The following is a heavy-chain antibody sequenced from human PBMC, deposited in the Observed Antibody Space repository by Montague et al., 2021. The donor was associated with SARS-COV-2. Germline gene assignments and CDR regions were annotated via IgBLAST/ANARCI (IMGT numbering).Heavy chain of an antibody. Sequence: SETLSLTCTVSGGSISSYYWSWIRQPPGKGLEWIGYIYYSGSTXXXPSXXSRVTISVDTSKNQFSPKLSSVTAADTAVYYCARGSGWMGNAFDIWGQGTMVTVSS. V-gene: IGHV4-59*01. CDR1: GGSISSYY. J-gene: IGHJ3*02. CDR2: IYYSGST. D-gene: IGHD6-19*01. CDR3: ARGSGWMGNAFDI.